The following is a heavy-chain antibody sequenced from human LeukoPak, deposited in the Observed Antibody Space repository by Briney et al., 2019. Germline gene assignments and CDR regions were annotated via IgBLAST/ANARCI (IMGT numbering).Heavy chain of an antibody. D-gene: IGHD6-13*01. CDR3: AREQGAHSSSWYGMDY. CDR2: ISAYNGNT. V-gene: IGHV1-18*01. CDR1: GYTFTSYG. Sequence: GASVKVSCKASGYTFTSYGISWVRQAPGQGLEWMGWISAYNGNTNYAQKLQGRVTMTTDTSTSTAYMELRSLRSDDTAVYYCAREQGAHSSSWYGMDYWGQGTLVTVSS. J-gene: IGHJ4*02.